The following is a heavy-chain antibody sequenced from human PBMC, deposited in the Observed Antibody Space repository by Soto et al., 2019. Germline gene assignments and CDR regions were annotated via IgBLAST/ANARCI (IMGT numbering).Heavy chain of an antibody. Sequence: XSVKVSCKASGYTFTSYGISWVRQAPGQGLEWMGWISAYNGNTNYAQKLQGRVTMTTDTSTSTAYMELRSLRSDDTAVYYCARVSKVERITMIVVVPPGAFDIWGQGTMVTVSS. CDR3: ARVSKVERITMIVVVPPGAFDI. CDR1: GYTFTSYG. J-gene: IGHJ3*02. D-gene: IGHD3-22*01. CDR2: ISAYNGNT. V-gene: IGHV1-18*01.